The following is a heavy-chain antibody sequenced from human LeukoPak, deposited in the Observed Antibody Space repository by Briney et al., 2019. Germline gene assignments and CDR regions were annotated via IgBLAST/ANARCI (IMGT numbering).Heavy chain of an antibody. D-gene: IGHD6-25*01. J-gene: IGHJ4*02. V-gene: IGHV4-59*01. CDR3: ARDGGPYYFDS. Sequence: SETLSLTCTVSGDSLSSNYWSWIRQPPGKGLESIGHIYYTGSTNYNPSLKSRVTISVDTSKNQFSLRLRSVTAEDTAVYYCARDGGPYYFDSWGQGILVTVSS. CDR1: GDSLSSNY. CDR2: IYYTGST.